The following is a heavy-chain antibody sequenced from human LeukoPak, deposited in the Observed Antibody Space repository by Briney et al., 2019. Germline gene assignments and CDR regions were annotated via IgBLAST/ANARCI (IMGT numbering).Heavy chain of an antibody. CDR1: GGSISSYY. D-gene: IGHD1-1*01. CDR3: ARGPTGTTSSFDY. V-gene: IGHV4-59*01. Sequence: PSETLSLTCAVSGGSISSYYWSWIRQPPGKGLEWIGYIYYSGSTNYNPSLKSRVTISVDTSKNQFSLKLSSVTAADTAVYYCARGPTGTTSSFDYWGQGTLVTVFS. J-gene: IGHJ4*02. CDR2: IYYSGST.